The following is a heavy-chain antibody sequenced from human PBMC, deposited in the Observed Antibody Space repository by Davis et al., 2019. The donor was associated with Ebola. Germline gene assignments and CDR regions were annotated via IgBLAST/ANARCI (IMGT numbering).Heavy chain of an antibody. J-gene: IGHJ6*02. CDR1: GYTFTGYY. D-gene: IGHD2-2*01. CDR3: ARDTACSSTSCSIDSYGMDV. CDR2: INPNSGGT. V-gene: IGHV1-2*02. Sequence: ASVKVSCKASGYTFTGYYMHWVRQAPGQGLEWMGWINPNSGGTNYAQKFQGRVTMTRDTSISTAYMELSRLRSDDTAVYYCARDTACSSTSCSIDSYGMDVWGQGTTVTVSS.